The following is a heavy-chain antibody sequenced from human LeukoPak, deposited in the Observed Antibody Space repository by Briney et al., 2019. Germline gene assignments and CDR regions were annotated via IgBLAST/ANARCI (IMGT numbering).Heavy chain of an antibody. J-gene: IGHJ5*02. CDR2: ISAYNGNT. CDR3: ARGPIAAAGTWHNWFDP. Sequence: ASVKVSCQASGYTFTSYGFSWVRQAPGQGLEWMGWISAYNGNTHYAQKLQDRVTMTTDTSTSTAYMELRSLRSDDTAVYYCARGPIAAAGTWHNWFDPWGQGTLVTASS. D-gene: IGHD6-13*01. V-gene: IGHV1-18*01. CDR1: GYTFTSYG.